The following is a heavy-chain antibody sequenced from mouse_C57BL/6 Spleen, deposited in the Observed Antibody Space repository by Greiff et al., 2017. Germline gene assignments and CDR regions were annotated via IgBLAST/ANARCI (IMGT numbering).Heavy chain of an antibody. Sequence: QVQLQQPGAELVKPGASVKLSCKASGYTFTSYWMQWVKQRPGQGLEWIGEIDPSDSYTNYNQKFKGKATLTVDTSSSTAYMQLSSLSADDSAVYYCARTAAQAHFDYWGQGTTLTVSS. D-gene: IGHD3-2*02. CDR2: IDPSDSYT. V-gene: IGHV1-50*01. J-gene: IGHJ2*01. CDR3: ARTAAQAHFDY. CDR1: GYTFTSYW.